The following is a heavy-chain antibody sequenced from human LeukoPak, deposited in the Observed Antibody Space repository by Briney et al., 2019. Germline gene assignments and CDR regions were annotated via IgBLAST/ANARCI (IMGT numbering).Heavy chain of an antibody. CDR1: GFTFSSYA. CDR3: ARGSGGDSSGYKFDY. J-gene: IGHJ4*02. CDR2: ISGSGGST. D-gene: IGHD3-22*01. V-gene: IGHV3-23*01. Sequence: QPGGSLRLSCAASGFTFSSYAMSWVRQAPGKGLEWVSAISGSGGSTYYADSVKGRFTISRDNSKNTLYLQMNSLRAEDTAVYYCARGSGGDSSGYKFDYWGQGTLVTVSS.